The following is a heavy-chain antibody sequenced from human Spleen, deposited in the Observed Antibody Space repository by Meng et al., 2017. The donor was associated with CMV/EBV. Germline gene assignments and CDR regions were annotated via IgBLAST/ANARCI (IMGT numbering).Heavy chain of an antibody. D-gene: IGHD3-22*01. V-gene: IGHV1-46*01. CDR1: GYTFTSYY. Sequence: SGYTFTSYYMHWVRQAPGQGLEWMGIINPSGGSTSYAQKFQGRVTMTRDTSTSTVYMELSSLRSEDTAVYYCARSGLDSSGYYHFDYWGQGTLVTVSS. CDR2: INPSGGST. CDR3: ARSGLDSSGYYHFDY. J-gene: IGHJ4*02.